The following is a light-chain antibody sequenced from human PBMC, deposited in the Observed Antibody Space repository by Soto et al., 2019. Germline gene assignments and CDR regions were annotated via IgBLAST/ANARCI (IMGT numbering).Light chain of an antibody. Sequence: EIVLTQSPATLSVSPGESATLSCRASQSVTSHLAWYQQKPGQAPRLLIFGASTRATGIPARFSGSGSGTDFTLTISSLQSEDLAVYYCQQYNSRPTFGQGTKVDIK. CDR3: QQYNSRPT. V-gene: IGKV3-15*01. CDR2: GAS. J-gene: IGKJ2*01. CDR1: QSVTSH.